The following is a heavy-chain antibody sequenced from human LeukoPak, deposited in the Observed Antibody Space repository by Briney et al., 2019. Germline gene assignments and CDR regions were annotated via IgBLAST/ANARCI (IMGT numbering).Heavy chain of an antibody. D-gene: IGHD6-13*01. CDR1: GYSISSGYY. CDR3: ARAFHSSWYPNWFDP. V-gene: IGHV4-38-2*01. CDR2: IYHSGST. Sequence: SETLSLTCAVSGYSISSGYYWGWIRQPPGKGLECIGSIYHSGSTYYNPSLKSRVTISVDTSKNQFSLKLRSVTAAATAVYYCARAFHSSWYPNWFDPWGQGILVTVSS. J-gene: IGHJ5*02.